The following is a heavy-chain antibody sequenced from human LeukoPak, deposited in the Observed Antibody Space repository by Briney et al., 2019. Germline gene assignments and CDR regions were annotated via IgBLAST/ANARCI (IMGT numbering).Heavy chain of an antibody. Sequence: GGSLRLSCAASGFTFSSYAMNWVRQAPGKGLEWVSTISSSCGGSTYYADSVKGRFTISRDNSKNTLYLQMNSLRAEDTAVYYCAKDRKRGARFGELPVYYFDYWGQGTLVTVSS. CDR2: ISSSCGGST. CDR1: GFTFSSYA. V-gene: IGHV3-23*01. CDR3: AKDRKRGARFGELPVYYFDY. D-gene: IGHD3-10*02. J-gene: IGHJ4*02.